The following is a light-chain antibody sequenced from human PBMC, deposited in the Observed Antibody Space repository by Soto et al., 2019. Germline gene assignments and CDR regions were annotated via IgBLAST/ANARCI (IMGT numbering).Light chain of an antibody. CDR2: DAS. CDR3: QQRSNWSIT. Sequence: EIVLTQSPATLSLSPGERATLSCRASQSVGSYLAWYQQKPGQAPRLLIYDASNWATGIPARFSGSGSGTDFTLTISSLEPEDFAVYYCQQRSNWSITFGQGTRLEI. CDR1: QSVGSY. V-gene: IGKV3-11*01. J-gene: IGKJ5*01.